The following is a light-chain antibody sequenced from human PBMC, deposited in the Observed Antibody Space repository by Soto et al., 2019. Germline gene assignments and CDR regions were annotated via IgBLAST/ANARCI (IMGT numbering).Light chain of an antibody. CDR1: QSISRW. CDR2: DVS. CDR3: QQCNPFLT. Sequence: DIQMTQSPSTLSASVGDRVTITCRASQSISRWLAWYQQKPGKAPKLLIYDVSSLESGVPSRFSGTGSGTEFTLTISCLQPDDAATYYCQQCNPFLTFGQGTKVEIK. V-gene: IGKV1-5*01. J-gene: IGKJ1*01.